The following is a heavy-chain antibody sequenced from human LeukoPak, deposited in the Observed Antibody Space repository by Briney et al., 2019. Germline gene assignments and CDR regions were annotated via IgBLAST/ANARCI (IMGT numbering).Heavy chain of an antibody. J-gene: IGHJ4*02. CDR3: AREMYHYDFWSGYDY. Sequence: SVKVSCKASGGTFSSYAISWVRQAPGQGLEWMEGIIPIFGTANYAQKFQGRVTITADESTSTAYMELSSLRSEDTAVYYCAREMYHYDFWSGYDYWGQGTLVTVSS. V-gene: IGHV1-69*13. CDR2: IIPIFGTA. CDR1: GGTFSSYA. D-gene: IGHD3-3*01.